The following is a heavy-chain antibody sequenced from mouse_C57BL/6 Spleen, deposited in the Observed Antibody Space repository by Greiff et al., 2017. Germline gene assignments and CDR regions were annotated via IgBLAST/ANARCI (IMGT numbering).Heavy chain of an antibody. D-gene: IGHD2-14*01. Sequence: VQLQQSGPELVKPGASVKISCKASGYTFTDYYMNWVKQSHGKSLEWIGDINPNNGGTSYNQKFKGKATLTVDKSSSTAYMELRSLTSEDSAVYYCARRYDGYAMDYWGQGTSGTVSS. CDR3: ARRYDGYAMDY. CDR2: INPNNGGT. V-gene: IGHV1-26*01. CDR1: GYTFTDYY. J-gene: IGHJ4*01.